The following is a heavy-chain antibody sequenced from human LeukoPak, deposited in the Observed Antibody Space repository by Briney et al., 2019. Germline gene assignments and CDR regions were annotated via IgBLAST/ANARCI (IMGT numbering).Heavy chain of an antibody. Sequence: SGGSLRLSCAASGFAVDSRFMTWVRQAPGMGLQWVSFITPAGHRDYTDSVKGRFTITRDNSKNTVSLQMNSLRVDDSAIYFCARGDSGTTTFDFWGQGTLVTVSS. CDR3: ARGDSGTTTFDF. V-gene: IGHV3-66*01. J-gene: IGHJ4*02. CDR1: GFAVDSRF. D-gene: IGHD3-10*01. CDR2: ITPAGHR.